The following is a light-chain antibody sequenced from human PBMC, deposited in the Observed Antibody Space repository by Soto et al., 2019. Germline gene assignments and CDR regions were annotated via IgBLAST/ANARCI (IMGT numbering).Light chain of an antibody. Sequence: NFMLTQPHSVSDSPGKTGTLSCTGSSGSIASNYVQWYQQRPGSAPTTVIDEDNQRPSGVPDRFSGSIDSSSNAASLTISGLKTEEEADYYCQSYDSSTVVFGGGTQVTVL. CDR3: QSYDSSTVV. J-gene: IGLJ2*01. V-gene: IGLV6-57*02. CDR2: EDN. CDR1: SGSIASNY.